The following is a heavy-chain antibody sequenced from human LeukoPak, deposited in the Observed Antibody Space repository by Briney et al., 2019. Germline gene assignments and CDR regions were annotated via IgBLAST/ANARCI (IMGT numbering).Heavy chain of an antibody. CDR1: GFTFSTYG. CDR3: AKDLGWQLWLPGYFDY. V-gene: IGHV3-30*02. CDR2: IRYDGSNT. J-gene: IGHJ4*02. D-gene: IGHD5-18*01. Sequence: GGSLRPSCAASGFTFSTYGMHWVRQAPGKGLEWVAFIRYDGSNTYYADSVKGRFTISRDNSKNTLYLQMNSLGAEDTALYYCAKDLGWQLWLPGYFDYWGQGTLVTVSS.